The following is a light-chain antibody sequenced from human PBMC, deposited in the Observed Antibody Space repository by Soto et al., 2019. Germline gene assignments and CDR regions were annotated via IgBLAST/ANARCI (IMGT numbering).Light chain of an antibody. CDR3: TSYAGSNNVV. V-gene: IGLV2-8*01. Sequence: QSALTQPPSASGSPGQSVTISCTGSSSDVGVYNYVSWYQHHPGKAPKLIIYEVIKRPSGVPDRFSGSKSDNTASLTVSGLRAEDEAHYYCTSYAGSNNVVFGGGTKVTVL. J-gene: IGLJ2*01. CDR2: EVI. CDR1: SSDVGVYNY.